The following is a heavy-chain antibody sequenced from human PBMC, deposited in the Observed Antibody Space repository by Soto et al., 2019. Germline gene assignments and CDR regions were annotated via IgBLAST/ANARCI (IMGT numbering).Heavy chain of an antibody. CDR3: ARAGSGCGLDY. Sequence: SETLSLTCAVYGGSFSGYYWSWIRQPPGKGLEWIGEINHSGSTNYNPSLKSRVTISVDTSKNQFSLKLSSVTAADTAVYYCARAGSGCGLDYWGQGTLVTVSS. CDR1: GGSFSGYY. J-gene: IGHJ4*02. CDR2: INHSGST. V-gene: IGHV4-34*01. D-gene: IGHD6-19*01.